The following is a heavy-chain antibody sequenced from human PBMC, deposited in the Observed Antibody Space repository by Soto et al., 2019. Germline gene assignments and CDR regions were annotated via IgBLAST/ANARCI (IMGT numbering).Heavy chain of an antibody. D-gene: IGHD3-16*01. CDR2: IYYSGST. CDR3: ARRRGIAFDF. CDR1: GCSISRYY. J-gene: IGHJ3*01. Sequence: PSETLSLTCTVSGCSISRYYWSWIRQPPGKGLEWIGYIYYSGSTNYNPSLKSRVTISVDTSKNQFSLKLSSVTAADTAVYYCARRRGIAFDFWGQGTMVTVSS. V-gene: IGHV4-59*08.